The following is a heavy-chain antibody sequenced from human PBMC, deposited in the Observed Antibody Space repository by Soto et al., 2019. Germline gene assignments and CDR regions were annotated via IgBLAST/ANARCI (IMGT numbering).Heavy chain of an antibody. V-gene: IGHV4-34*01. J-gene: IGHJ5*02. CDR1: GGSFSGYY. CDR3: ARPHLAAAGIRGWFDP. D-gene: IGHD6-13*01. CDR2: INHSGST. Sequence: SETLSLTCAVYGGSFSGYYCSWIRQPPGKGLEWIGEINHSGSTNYNPSLKSRVTISVDTSKNQFSLKLSSVTAADTAVYYCARPHLAAAGIRGWFDPWGQGTLVTVSS.